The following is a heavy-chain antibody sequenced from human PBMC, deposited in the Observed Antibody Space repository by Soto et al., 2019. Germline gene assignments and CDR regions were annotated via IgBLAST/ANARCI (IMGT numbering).Heavy chain of an antibody. CDR2: IYSEGTP. CDR3: ARSTYYDILTGSYYYYAMDV. J-gene: IGHJ6*02. V-gene: IGHV3-53*01. Sequence: EVQLVESGGGLTQPGVSLRLSCAASGFTVGSNYMSWVRQAPGKGLAWVSVIYSEGTPYYADSVKGRFTISRENSNNTLDLHRNHPRAEDTAVYYCARSTYYDILTGSYYYYAMDVWGQGTTVTVSS. D-gene: IGHD3-9*01. CDR1: GFTVGSNY.